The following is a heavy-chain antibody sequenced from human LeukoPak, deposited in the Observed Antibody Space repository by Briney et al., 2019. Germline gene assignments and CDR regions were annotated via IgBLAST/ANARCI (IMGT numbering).Heavy chain of an antibody. J-gene: IGHJ4*02. CDR3: AKYRTVTTSCDY. D-gene: IGHD4-17*01. Sequence: PGGSLRLSCAASGFTLSSYAMSWVRQAPGKGLEWVSAISGSGGSTYYADSVKGRFTISRDNSKNTLYLQMNSLRAEDTAVYYCAKYRTVTTSCDYRGQGTLVTVSS. CDR2: ISGSGGST. CDR1: GFTLSSYA. V-gene: IGHV3-23*01.